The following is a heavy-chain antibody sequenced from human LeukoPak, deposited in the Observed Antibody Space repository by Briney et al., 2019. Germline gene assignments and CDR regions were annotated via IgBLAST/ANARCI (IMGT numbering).Heavy chain of an antibody. D-gene: IGHD3-22*01. Sequence: ASVKVSCKVSGYTLTELSMHWVRQAPGKGLEWMGGFDPEDGETIYAQKFQGRVTMTEDTSTDTAYMELSSLRSEDTAVYYCATGGYYYDSSGLHYWGQGTLVTVSS. CDR1: GYTLTELS. J-gene: IGHJ4*02. CDR2: FDPEDGET. V-gene: IGHV1-24*01. CDR3: ATGGYYYDSSGLHY.